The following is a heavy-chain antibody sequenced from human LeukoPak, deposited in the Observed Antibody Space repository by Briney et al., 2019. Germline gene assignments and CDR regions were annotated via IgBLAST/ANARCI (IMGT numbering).Heavy chain of an antibody. D-gene: IGHD3-22*01. CDR3: ARDIPYTMIADY. CDR1: GFTFSSYA. Sequence: GRSLRLSCAASGFTFSSYAMHWVRQAPGKGLEWVAVISYDGSNKYYADSVKGRFTISRDNSKNTMYLQMNGLRAEDTAVYYCARDIPYTMIADYWGQGTLVTVSS. CDR2: ISYDGSNK. V-gene: IGHV3-30-3*01. J-gene: IGHJ4*02.